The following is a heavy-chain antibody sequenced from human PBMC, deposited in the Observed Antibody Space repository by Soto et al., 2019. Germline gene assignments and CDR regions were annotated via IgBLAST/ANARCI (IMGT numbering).Heavy chain of an antibody. CDR2: ISGSGGST. CDR1: GFTVWSYA. CDR3: AKVSVRGVINHYFDY. Sequence: PGGCLRLACAASGFTVWSYAMSLIRQAPGKGLEWVSAISGSGGSTYYADSVKGRFTISRDNSKNTLYLQMNSLRAEDTAVYYCAKVSVRGVINHYFDYWGQGTLVTVSS. D-gene: IGHD3-10*01. V-gene: IGHV3-23*01. J-gene: IGHJ4*02.